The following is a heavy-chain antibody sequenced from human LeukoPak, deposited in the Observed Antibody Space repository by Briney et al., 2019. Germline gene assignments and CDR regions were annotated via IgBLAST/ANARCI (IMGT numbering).Heavy chain of an antibody. Sequence: SGTLSLTCTVSGDSISSYYWSWIRQPPGKGLEWIGFIYSSGSANYSPSLKSRVTMSVDMSKNQFSLKLRSVPAADTAVYYCARQGAVDIWGQGTMVIVSS. CDR2: IYSSGSA. J-gene: IGHJ3*02. V-gene: IGHV4-4*09. CDR1: GDSISSYY. CDR3: ARQGAVDI.